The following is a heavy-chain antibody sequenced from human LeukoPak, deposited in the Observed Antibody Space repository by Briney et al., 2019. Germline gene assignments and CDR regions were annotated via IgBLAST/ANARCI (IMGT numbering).Heavy chain of an antibody. Sequence: ASVKVSCKASGYTFTSYDINWVRQATGQGLEWMGWMNPNSGNTGYAQKFQGRVTITRNTSISTAYMELSSLRSEDTAVYYCKTYSSSWFDAFDIWDQGTMVTVSS. D-gene: IGHD6-13*01. V-gene: IGHV1-8*03. J-gene: IGHJ3*02. CDR1: GYTFTSYD. CDR2: MNPNSGNT. CDR3: KTYSSSWFDAFDI.